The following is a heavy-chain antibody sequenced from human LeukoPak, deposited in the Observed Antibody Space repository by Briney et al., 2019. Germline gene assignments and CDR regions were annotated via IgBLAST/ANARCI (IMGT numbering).Heavy chain of an antibody. CDR3: ARDQHSGYDYRSGYYYYGMDV. CDR1: GFTFSSYE. J-gene: IGHJ6*02. Sequence: GGSLRLSCAASGFTFSSYEMNWVRQAPGKGLEWVSYISSSGSTIYYADSVKGRFTISRDNAKNSLYLQMNSLRAEDTAVYYCARDQHSGYDYRSGYYYYGMDVWGQGTTVTVSS. V-gene: IGHV3-48*03. D-gene: IGHD5-12*01. CDR2: ISSSGSTI.